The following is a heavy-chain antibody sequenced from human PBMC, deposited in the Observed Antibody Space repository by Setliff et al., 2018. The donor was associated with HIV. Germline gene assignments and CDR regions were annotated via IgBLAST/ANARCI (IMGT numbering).Heavy chain of an antibody. CDR3: AQDDYYDSSGYYKY. CDR2: IIPILGIA. D-gene: IGHD3-22*01. V-gene: IGHV1-69*04. CDR1: GGTFSSYA. Sequence: ASVKVSCKASGGTFSSYAISWVRQAPGQGLEWMGRIIPILGIANYAQKFQGRVTITADKSTSTAYMELSSLRSEDTAVYYCAQDDYYDSSGYYKYWGQGTLVTVSS. J-gene: IGHJ4*02.